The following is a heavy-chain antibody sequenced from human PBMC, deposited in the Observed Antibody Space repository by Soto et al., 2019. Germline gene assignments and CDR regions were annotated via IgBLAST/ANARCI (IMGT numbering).Heavy chain of an antibody. J-gene: IGHJ4*02. D-gene: IGHD3-10*01. CDR1: GYTFTSYA. Sequence: ASVKVSCKASGYTFTSYAMHWVRQAPGQRLEWMGWINAGNGNTKYPQKFQGRVTITRDTSASTAYMELSSLRSEDTAVYYCAGGPRGYFDYGGQGTLVPVSS. CDR2: INAGNGNT. V-gene: IGHV1-3*01. CDR3: AGGPRGYFDY.